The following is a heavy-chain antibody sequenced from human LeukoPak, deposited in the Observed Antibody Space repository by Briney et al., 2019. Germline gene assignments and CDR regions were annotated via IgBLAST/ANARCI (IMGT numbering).Heavy chain of an antibody. CDR1: GYTFTGYY. J-gene: IGHJ4*02. CDR3: ATDIPIITMVRGVPY. Sequence: ASVKVSCKASGYTFTGYYMHWVRQAPGKGLEWMGGFDPEDGETIYAQKFQGRVTMTEDTSTDTAYMELSSLRSEDTAVYYCATDIPIITMVRGVPYWGQGTLVTVSS. CDR2: FDPEDGET. V-gene: IGHV1-24*01. D-gene: IGHD3-10*01.